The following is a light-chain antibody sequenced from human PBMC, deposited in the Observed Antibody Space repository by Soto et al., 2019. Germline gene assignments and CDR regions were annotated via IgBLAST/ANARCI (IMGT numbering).Light chain of an antibody. CDR3: QQYGTSPST. V-gene: IGKV3-20*01. CDR2: GAS. J-gene: IGKJ5*01. Sequence: EIVLTQSPVILSLSPGERATLTCRASQSVSSNYLAWYHQKPGQAPRLLIYGASNRATGIPDRFSGSGSGTDFTLTISRLEPEDFAVYYCQQYGTSPSTFGQGTRLEIK. CDR1: QSVSSNY.